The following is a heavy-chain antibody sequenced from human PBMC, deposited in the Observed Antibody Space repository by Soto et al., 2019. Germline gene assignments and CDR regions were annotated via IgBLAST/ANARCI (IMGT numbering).Heavy chain of an antibody. CDR2: INHSGST. CDR1: GGSFSGYY. Sequence: SETLSLTCAVYGGSFSGYYWSWIRQPPGKGLEWVGEINHSGSTNYNPSLKSRVTISVDTSKNQFSLKLSSVTAADTAVYYCARVAAFRDTAMVTPGNYYYYYGMDVWGQGTTVTVSS. D-gene: IGHD5-18*01. CDR3: ARVAAFRDTAMVTPGNYYYYYGMDV. J-gene: IGHJ6*02. V-gene: IGHV4-34*01.